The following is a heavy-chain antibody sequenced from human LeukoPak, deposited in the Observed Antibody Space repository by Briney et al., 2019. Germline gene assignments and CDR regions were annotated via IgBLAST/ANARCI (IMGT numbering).Heavy chain of an antibody. CDR3: ARDHQESRESSGSYLPPDYFDY. J-gene: IGHJ4*02. D-gene: IGHD1-26*01. CDR1: GFTFSSYG. V-gene: IGHV3-23*01. CDR2: ISGSGGST. Sequence: PGGSLRLSCAGSGFTFSSYGMSWVRQAPGKGLEWVSAISGSGGSTYYADSVKGRFTISRDNSKNTLYLQMNGLRAEDTAVYYCARDHQESRESSGSYLPPDYFDYWGQGTLVTVSS.